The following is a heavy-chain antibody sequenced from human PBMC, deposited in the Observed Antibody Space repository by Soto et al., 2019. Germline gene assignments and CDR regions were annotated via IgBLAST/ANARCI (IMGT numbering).Heavy chain of an antibody. V-gene: IGHV5-51*01. CDR2: IYPGDSDT. D-gene: IGHD6-13*01. Sequence: GESLKISCKGSGYSFTSYWIGWVRQMPGKGLEWMGIIYPGDSDTRYSPSFQGQVTISADKSISTAYLQWSSLKASDTAMYYCARREYSSSWTPGRGMDVWGQGTTVTVSS. CDR1: GYSFTSYW. J-gene: IGHJ6*02. CDR3: ARREYSSSWTPGRGMDV.